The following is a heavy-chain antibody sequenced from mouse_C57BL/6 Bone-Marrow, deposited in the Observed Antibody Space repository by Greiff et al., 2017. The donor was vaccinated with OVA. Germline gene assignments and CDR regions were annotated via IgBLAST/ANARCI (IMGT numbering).Heavy chain of an antibody. CDR3: TRLLDAMDY. J-gene: IGHJ4*01. V-gene: IGHV5-9-1*02. CDR1: GFTFSSYA. D-gene: IGHD2-1*01. Sequence: DVHLVESGEGLVKPGGSLKLSCAASGFTFSSYAMSWVRQTPEKRLEWVAYISSGSDYSYYADTVKGRFTISRDNARNTLYLQMSSLKSEDTAMYYCTRLLDAMDYWGQGTSVTVSS. CDR2: ISSGSDYS.